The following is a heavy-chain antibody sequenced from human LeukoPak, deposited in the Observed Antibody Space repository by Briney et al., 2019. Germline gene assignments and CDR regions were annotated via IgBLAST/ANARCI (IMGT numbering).Heavy chain of an antibody. CDR1: GYTFTGYY. Sequence: LGASVKVSCKASGYTFTGYYMHWVRQAPGQGLEWMGWINPNSGGTNYAQKFQGRVTMTRDTSISTAYMELSRLRSDDTAVYYCARDRTVDYYDSSGYYDEGIFGYWGQGTLVTVSS. V-gene: IGHV1-2*03. D-gene: IGHD3-22*01. CDR3: ARDRTVDYYDSSGYYDEGIFGY. J-gene: IGHJ4*02. CDR2: INPNSGGT.